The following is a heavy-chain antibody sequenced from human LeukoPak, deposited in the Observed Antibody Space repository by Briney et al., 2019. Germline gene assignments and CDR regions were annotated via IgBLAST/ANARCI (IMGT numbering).Heavy chain of an antibody. D-gene: IGHD2-2*01. CDR3: AKVSLSGGTYCSSTTCYLGSHFGY. CDR1: GFTFSNYG. CDR2: IRFDGTDT. J-gene: IGHJ4*02. Sequence: GGSLRLSCAASGFTFSNYGMHWVRQAPGKGLEWVAFIRFDGTDTYYADSVKGRFTISRDSSKSTLYLQMNSLRAEDTAVYYCAKVSLSGGTYCSSTTCYLGSHFGYWGQGTLVTVSS. V-gene: IGHV3-30*02.